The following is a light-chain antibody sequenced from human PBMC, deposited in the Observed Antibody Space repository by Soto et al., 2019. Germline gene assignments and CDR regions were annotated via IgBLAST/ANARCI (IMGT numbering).Light chain of an antibody. V-gene: IGKV1-39*01. CDR2: AAS. CDR1: QTISNY. J-gene: IGKJ2*01. CDR3: QQTYRTPYT. Sequence: DIQMTQSPSSLSASVGDRATITCRASQTISNYLNWYQQKPGKAPKLLIYAASSLQGGVPSRFSGSGSGTDFTLTISSLQPEDFASYYCQQTYRTPYTFGQGTKLEIK.